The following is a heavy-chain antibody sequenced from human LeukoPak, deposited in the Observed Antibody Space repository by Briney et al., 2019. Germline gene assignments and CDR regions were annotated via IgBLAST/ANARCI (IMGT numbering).Heavy chain of an antibody. CDR2: IIPIFGTA. Sequence: SVKVSCKASGYTFTDYYIHWVRQAPGQGLEWMGGIIPIFGTANYAQKFQGRVTITADESTSTAYMELSSLRSEDTAVYYCALRELGWLSDYWGQGTLVTVSS. D-gene: IGHD3/OR15-3a*01. V-gene: IGHV1-69*13. CDR1: GYTFTDYY. J-gene: IGHJ4*02. CDR3: ALRELGWLSDY.